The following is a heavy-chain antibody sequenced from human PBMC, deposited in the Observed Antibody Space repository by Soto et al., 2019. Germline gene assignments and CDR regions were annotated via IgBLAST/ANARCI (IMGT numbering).Heavy chain of an antibody. CDR2: INPNSGDT. CDR1: GYTFTGYF. D-gene: IGHD3-22*01. Sequence: ASVEVSCKXSGYTFTGYFMHWVRQAPGQGLEWMGWINPNSGDTKYAQKFQGRVTMTRDMSISTAYMELRRLTSDDTAVYYCARVRTYYDSSGSLDYWGQGTLVTVSS. J-gene: IGHJ4*02. V-gene: IGHV1-2*02. CDR3: ARVRTYYDSSGSLDY.